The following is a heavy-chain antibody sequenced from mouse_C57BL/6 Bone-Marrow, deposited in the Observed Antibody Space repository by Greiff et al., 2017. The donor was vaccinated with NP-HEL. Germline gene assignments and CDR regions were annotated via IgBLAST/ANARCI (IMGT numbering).Heavy chain of an antibody. CDR1: GYTFTSYW. J-gene: IGHJ3*01. V-gene: IGHV1-72*01. D-gene: IGHD2-4*01. CDR3: ARSDYDYDSWFDY. Sequence: QVQLQQPGAELVKPGASVKLSCKASGYTFTSYWMHWVKQRPGRGLEWIGRIDPSSGGTKYNEKFKSKATLTVDKSSSTAYMQLSSLTSEDSAVYYCARSDYDYDSWFDYWGQGTLVTVSA. CDR2: IDPSSGGT.